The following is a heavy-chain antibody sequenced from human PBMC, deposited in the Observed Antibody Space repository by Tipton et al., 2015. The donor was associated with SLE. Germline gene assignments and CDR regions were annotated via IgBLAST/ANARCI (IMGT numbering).Heavy chain of an antibody. Sequence: TLSLTCTVSGASINTRSHYWGWVRQSPGKGLEWIGHIYSRGSTYHNPSLESRVTISVDTSENKFSLRLISLTAADTAVYYCARGDRLPSHVSWYFDLWGRGTLVTVSS. V-gene: IGHV4-39*07. D-gene: IGHD3-16*01. CDR2: IYSRGST. CDR1: GASINTRSHY. CDR3: ARGDRLPSHVSWYFDL. J-gene: IGHJ2*01.